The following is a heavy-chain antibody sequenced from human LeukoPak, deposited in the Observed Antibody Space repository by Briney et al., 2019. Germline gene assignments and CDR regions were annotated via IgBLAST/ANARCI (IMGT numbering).Heavy chain of an antibody. V-gene: IGHV3-23*01. CDR2: ISGSGGST. CDR3: AKIPSSFYCSGGSCRYYFDY. J-gene: IGHJ4*02. CDR1: GFTFSSYT. D-gene: IGHD2-15*01. Sequence: PGGSLRLSCAASGFTFSSYTMSWVRQAPGKGLEWVSAISGSGGSTYYADSVKGRFTISRDNSKNTLYLQMNSLRAEDTAVYYCAKIPSSFYCSGGSCRYYFDYWGQGTLVTVSS.